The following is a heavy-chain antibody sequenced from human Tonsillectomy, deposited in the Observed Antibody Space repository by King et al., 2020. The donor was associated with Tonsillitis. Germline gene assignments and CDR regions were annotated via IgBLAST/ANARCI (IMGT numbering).Heavy chain of an antibody. Sequence: QVQLQESGPGLVKPSETLSLTCTVSGGSISSSSYYWGWIRQPPGKGLEWIGSIYYSGSTYYNPSLKSRVTISVDTSKNQFSLTLSSVTAADTAVYYCASQAASGWYADDAFDIWGQGTMVTVSS. CDR3: ASQAASGWYADDAFDI. CDR1: GGSISSSSYY. CDR2: IYYSGST. D-gene: IGHD6-19*01. J-gene: IGHJ3*02. V-gene: IGHV4-39*01.